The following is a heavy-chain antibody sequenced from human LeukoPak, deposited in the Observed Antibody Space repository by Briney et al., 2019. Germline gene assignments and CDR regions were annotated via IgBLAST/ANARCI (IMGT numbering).Heavy chain of an antibody. V-gene: IGHV3-73*01. CDR1: GLTCSVSA. CDR3: TYTSSSGVVY. CDR2: IRNKAKNYAT. D-gene: IGHD6-6*01. Sequence: GGSLRRSCAASGLTCSVSAMYWVRQASGKGREGVGRIRNKAKNYATAYAASLKGRFPNSRDDSKNTAYLQMNSLETEDTAMYYCTYTSSSGVVYWGQGTLVTVS. J-gene: IGHJ4*02.